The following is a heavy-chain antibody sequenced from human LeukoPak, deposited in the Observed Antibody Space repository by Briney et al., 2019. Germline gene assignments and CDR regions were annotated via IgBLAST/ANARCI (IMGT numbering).Heavy chain of an antibody. D-gene: IGHD2/OR15-2a*01. CDR2: INPGNSDT. V-gene: IGHV5-51*01. CDR1: GYSFTSHW. Sequence: GESLKISCKGSGYSFTSHWIGWVRQMPGKGLEWMGIINPGNSDTRYSPSFQGQVTFSVDKSITTAYVQWSSLQASDTAMYYCARQESITTWSYDYWGQGTPVTVSS. J-gene: IGHJ4*02. CDR3: ARQESITTWSYDY.